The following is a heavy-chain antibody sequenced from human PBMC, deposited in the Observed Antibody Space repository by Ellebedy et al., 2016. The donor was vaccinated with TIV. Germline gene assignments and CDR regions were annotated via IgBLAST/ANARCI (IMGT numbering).Heavy chain of an antibody. Sequence: AASVKVSCKASGGTFSSYAISWVRQAPGQGLEWMGWISAYNGNTNYAQKLQGRVTMTTDTSTSTAYMELRSLRSDDTAVYYCAIGLTGTLRWGQGTLVTVSS. J-gene: IGHJ4*02. CDR1: GGTFSSYA. CDR2: ISAYNGNT. V-gene: IGHV1-18*01. CDR3: AIGLTGTLR. D-gene: IGHD1-20*01.